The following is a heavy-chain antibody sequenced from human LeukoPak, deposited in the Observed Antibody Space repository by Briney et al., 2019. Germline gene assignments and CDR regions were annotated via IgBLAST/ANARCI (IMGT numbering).Heavy chain of an antibody. V-gene: IGHV3-53*01. D-gene: IGHD6-13*01. J-gene: IGHJ6*03. CDR1: GFTVSSNY. Sequence: GGSLRLSCAASGFTVSSNYMSWVRQAPGKGLEWVSVIYSGGSTYYADSVKGRFTISRDNSKNTLYLQMNSLRAEDTAVYYCARGGDPIAAAGTCYHYYYYMDVWGKGTTVTVSS. CDR2: IYSGGST. CDR3: ARGGDPIAAAGTCYHYYYYMDV.